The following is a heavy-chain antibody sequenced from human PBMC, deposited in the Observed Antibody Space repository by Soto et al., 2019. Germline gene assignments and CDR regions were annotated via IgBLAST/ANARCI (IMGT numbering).Heavy chain of an antibody. CDR1: GFTFGNYA. J-gene: IGHJ4*02. V-gene: IGHV3-23*01. D-gene: IGHD2-15*01. Sequence: GGSLRLSCRASGFTFGNYAMAWVRQAPGKGLEWASGISASGGRTYYADSAKGRFTISRDNSNNTLYLQMSSLRAEDTAVYYCAKDLEVLSARFESWGQGALVTVSS. CDR3: AKDLEVLSARFES. CDR2: ISASGGRT.